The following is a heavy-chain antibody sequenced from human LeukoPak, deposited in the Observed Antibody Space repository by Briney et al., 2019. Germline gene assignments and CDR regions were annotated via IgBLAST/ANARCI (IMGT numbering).Heavy chain of an antibody. CDR1: GGSISSYY. V-gene: IGHV4-4*07. J-gene: IGHJ3*02. D-gene: IGHD6-19*01. Sequence: SETLSLTCTVSGGSISSYYWSWIRQPAGKGLEWIGRIYTSGSTNYTPSLKSRVTMSVDTSKNQFSLKLSSVTAARTAVYYCARARAGIAVAGADAFDIWGQGTMVTVSS. CDR3: ARARAGIAVAGADAFDI. CDR2: IYTSGST.